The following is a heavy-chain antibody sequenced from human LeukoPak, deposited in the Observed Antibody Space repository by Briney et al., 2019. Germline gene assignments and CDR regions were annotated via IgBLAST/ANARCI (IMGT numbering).Heavy chain of an antibody. CDR3: ARDRGSPGYDYVWGNLVY. D-gene: IGHD3-16*01. CDR1: GFTFSSYG. Sequence: GGSLRLSCAASGFTFSSYGMHWVRQAPGKGLEWVAFIRYDGSNKYYADSVKGRFTISRDNSKNTLYLQMNSLRAEDTAVYYCARDRGSPGYDYVWGNLVYWGQGTLVTVSS. CDR2: IRYDGSNK. J-gene: IGHJ4*02. V-gene: IGHV3-30*02.